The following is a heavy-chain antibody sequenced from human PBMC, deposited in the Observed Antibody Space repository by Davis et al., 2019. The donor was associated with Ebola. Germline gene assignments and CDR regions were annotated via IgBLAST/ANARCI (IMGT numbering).Heavy chain of an antibody. J-gene: IGHJ5*01. Sequence: ASVKVSCKASSYTITSSGISWVRQAPGQGLEWMGWISAYNGNTNYAQKLQGRVTMTTDTSRSTAYMELRSLRSDDTAVYYCAREAGATTRIYDSWGQGTLVTVSS. D-gene: IGHD1-26*01. V-gene: IGHV1-18*04. CDR2: ISAYNGNT. CDR3: AREAGATTRIYDS. CDR1: SYTITSSG.